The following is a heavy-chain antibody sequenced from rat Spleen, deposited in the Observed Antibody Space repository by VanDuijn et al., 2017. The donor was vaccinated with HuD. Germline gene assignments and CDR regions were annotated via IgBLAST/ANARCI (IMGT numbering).Heavy chain of an antibody. J-gene: IGHJ2*01. CDR1: GLSLSSYG. CDR2: IWGNGDT. V-gene: IGHV2S61*01. Sequence: QVQLKESGPGLVQPSQTLSLTCTVSGLSLSSYGVIWVRQPPGKGLEWMGVIWGNGDTNYRSALKSRLSISRDTSKSQVFVKVNNLHTEDTAMYFCASQHYYDGYYRDYWGQGVMVTVSS. D-gene: IGHD1-12*03. CDR3: ASQHYYDGYYRDY.